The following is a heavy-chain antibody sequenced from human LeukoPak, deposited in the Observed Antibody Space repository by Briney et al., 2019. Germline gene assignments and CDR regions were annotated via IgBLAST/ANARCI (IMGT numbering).Heavy chain of an antibody. J-gene: IGHJ4*02. V-gene: IGHV3-30*04. CDR3: TRTGVF. CDR1: GFTFSSYS. CDR2: ILYDENNE. D-gene: IGHD3-10*01. Sequence: GGSLRLSCAASGFTFSSYSMRWVRQAPGKGLEWVAVILYDENNELCADSVKGPFTMSRDNSKSTGYLQMNSLRVGDTAVYYCTRTGVFWGQGTLVTVSS.